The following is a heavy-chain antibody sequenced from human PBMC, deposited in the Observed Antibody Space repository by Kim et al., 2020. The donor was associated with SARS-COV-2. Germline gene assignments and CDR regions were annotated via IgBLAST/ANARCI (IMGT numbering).Heavy chain of an antibody. Sequence: YAASVKSQITLNPAPSKNQFSLQLNSVTPEDTAVYYCARDRIQLWFGMDVWGQGTTVTVSS. D-gene: IGHD5-18*01. J-gene: IGHJ6*02. CDR3: ARDRIQLWFGMDV. V-gene: IGHV6-1*01.